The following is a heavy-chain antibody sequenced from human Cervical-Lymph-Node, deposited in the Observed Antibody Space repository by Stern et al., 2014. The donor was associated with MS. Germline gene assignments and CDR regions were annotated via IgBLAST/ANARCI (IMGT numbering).Heavy chain of an antibody. J-gene: IGHJ4*02. D-gene: IGHD3-22*01. CDR3: VREFNYDTSGYYFYY. CDR1: GGTFSSYG. CDR2: IIPIFGTA. Sequence: VQLVESGAEVKKPGSSVKVSCKASGGTFSSYGISWVRQAPGQGLEWMGGIIPIFGTANYAQKFQGRVTITADESTTTAYMELSSLRSEDTSVYYCVREFNYDTSGYYFYYWGQGTLVTVSS. V-gene: IGHV1-69*01.